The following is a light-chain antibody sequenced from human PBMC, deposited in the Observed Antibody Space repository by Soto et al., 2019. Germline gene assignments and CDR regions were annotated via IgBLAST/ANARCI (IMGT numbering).Light chain of an antibody. CDR1: HSISNS. V-gene: IGKV1-39*01. CDR2: AAS. J-gene: IGKJ4*01. CDR3: QQSYTTPS. Sequence: DIQMTQSPSSLSASVGDRVSITCRASHSISNSLNWYQQKPGRAPKVLIYAASYLQSGVPSRFSGSGSGADFTLTISSLQPKDFATYYCQQSYTTPSFGGGTKVEIK.